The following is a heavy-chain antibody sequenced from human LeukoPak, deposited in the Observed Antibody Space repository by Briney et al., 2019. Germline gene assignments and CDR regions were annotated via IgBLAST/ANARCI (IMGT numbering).Heavy chain of an antibody. J-gene: IGHJ4*02. D-gene: IGHD3-9*01. V-gene: IGHV3-23*01. CDR1: GFTFSSYS. CDR3: AKLYYDILTGYPYYFDY. CDR2: ISGSCGST. Sequence: GGSLRLSCAASGFTFSSYSMNWVRQAPGKGLEWVSAISGSCGSTYYADSVKGRFTISRDNSKNTLYLQMNSLRAEDTAVYYCAKLYYDILTGYPYYFDYWGQGTLVTVSS.